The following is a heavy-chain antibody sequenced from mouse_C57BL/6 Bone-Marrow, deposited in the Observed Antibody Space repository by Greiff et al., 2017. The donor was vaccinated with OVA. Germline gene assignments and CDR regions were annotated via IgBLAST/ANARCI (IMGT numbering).Heavy chain of an antibody. Sequence: EVQLMESGGGLVKPGGSLKLSCAASGFTFSDYGMHWVRQAPEKGLEWVAYISSGSSTIYYADTVKGRFTLSRANAKNTLFLQTASLRSEDTAMYYCAKINYWYFDVWGTGTTVTVSP. CDR3: AKINYWYFDV. CDR1: GFTFSDYG. CDR2: ISSGSSTI. V-gene: IGHV5-17*01. J-gene: IGHJ1*03.